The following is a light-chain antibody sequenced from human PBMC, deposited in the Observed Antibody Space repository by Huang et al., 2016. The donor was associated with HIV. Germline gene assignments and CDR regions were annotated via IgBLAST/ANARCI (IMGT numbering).Light chain of an antibody. CDR3: QKYNNWPRS. CDR2: GAA. CDR1: QSISSN. V-gene: IGKV3-15*01. J-gene: IGKJ2*03. Sequence: EIVMTQSPATLSVSPGERVTLSCRASQSISSNLAWYKQKPGQAPRLLIYGAATRVTGIPARFSGSGSGTEFTLTISSLQSEDFAVYYCQKYNNWPRSFGPGTKLEIK.